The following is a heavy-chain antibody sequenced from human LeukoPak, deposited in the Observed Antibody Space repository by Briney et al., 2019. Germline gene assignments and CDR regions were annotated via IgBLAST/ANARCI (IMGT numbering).Heavy chain of an antibody. Sequence: GGSLRLSCAASGFRFSSYGMHWVRQAPGKGLEWVAVIWYDGSNKYYADSVKGRFTISRDNSKNTLYLQMNSLRAEDTAEYYCAKERAAAVEGYFDYWGQGTLVTVSS. J-gene: IGHJ4*02. V-gene: IGHV3-33*06. CDR2: IWYDGSNK. CDR1: GFRFSSYG. CDR3: AKERAAAVEGYFDY. D-gene: IGHD6-13*01.